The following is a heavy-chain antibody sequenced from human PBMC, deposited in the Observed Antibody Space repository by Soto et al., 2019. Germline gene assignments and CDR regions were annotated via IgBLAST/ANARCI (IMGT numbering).Heavy chain of an antibody. CDR2: INPSGGST. Sequence: GASVTVSCKASGYTFTSCYMHWVQQSTGQGLEWMGIINPSGGSTSYAQKFQGRVTMTRDTSTSTVYMELSSLRSEDTAVYYCARGGLLELRRSSLYYFDYWGQGTLVTVSS. CDR1: GYTFTSCY. J-gene: IGHJ4*02. D-gene: IGHD1-7*01. V-gene: IGHV1-46*03. CDR3: ARGGLLELRRSSLYYFDY.